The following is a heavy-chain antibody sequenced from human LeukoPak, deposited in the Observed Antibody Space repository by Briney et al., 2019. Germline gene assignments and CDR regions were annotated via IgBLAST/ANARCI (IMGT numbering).Heavy chain of an antibody. Sequence: GGCLRLSFAASASTFISYSISWVRQAPGKGLGWVSSISSSSSYYYYAYSVKGRFTISRDNAKNSLYLQMNSLRAEDTAVYYCARDGGGSYCTNGVCYTSSYFQHWGQGTLVTVSS. CDR3: ARDGGGSYCTNGVCYTSSYFQH. D-gene: IGHD2-8*01. V-gene: IGHV3-21*01. CDR1: ASTFISYS. CDR2: ISSSSSYY. J-gene: IGHJ1*01.